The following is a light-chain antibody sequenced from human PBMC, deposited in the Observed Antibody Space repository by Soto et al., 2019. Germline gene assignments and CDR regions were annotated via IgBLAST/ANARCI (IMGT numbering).Light chain of an antibody. CDR3: QQLNSYPLT. CDR1: QGICSF. CDR2: AAT. Sequence: IQLTQSPSSLSASVGDRVTITCRASQGICSFLAWYQQNPGKAPKLLIYAATTLQSGVPSRFSGSGSGTDFTLTISSLQPEDFATYYCQQLNSYPLTFGGGTKVEIK. J-gene: IGKJ4*01. V-gene: IGKV1-9*01.